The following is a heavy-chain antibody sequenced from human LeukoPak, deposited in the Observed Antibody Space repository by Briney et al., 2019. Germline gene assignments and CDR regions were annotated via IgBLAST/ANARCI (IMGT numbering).Heavy chain of an antibody. D-gene: IGHD3/OR15-3a*01. V-gene: IGHV4-38-2*02. CDR3: ARQTGSGLFTLP. CDR2: IYHSGRT. J-gene: IGHJ4*02. CDR1: GYSITNNYY. Sequence: SETLSLTCTVSGYSITNNYYWDWIRQPPGKGLEWIASIYHSGRTYYNPALKSRVTISVDTSKNQFSLKVTPVTAADTAVYYCARQTGSGLFTLPGGQGTLVTVSS.